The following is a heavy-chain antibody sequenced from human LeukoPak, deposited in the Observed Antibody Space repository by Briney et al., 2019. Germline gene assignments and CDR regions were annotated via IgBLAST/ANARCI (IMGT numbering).Heavy chain of an antibody. CDR2: INHSGIT. CDR3: ASEYFDWLSPTYY. Sequence: SETLSLTCAVYGGSFSDYCWSWIRQPPGKGLEWIGEINHSGITNYNPSLKSRVTISVDTSKNQFSLKLSSVTAADTAVYYCASEYFDWLSPTYYWGQGTLVTVSS. D-gene: IGHD3-9*01. J-gene: IGHJ4*02. V-gene: IGHV4-34*01. CDR1: GGSFSDYC.